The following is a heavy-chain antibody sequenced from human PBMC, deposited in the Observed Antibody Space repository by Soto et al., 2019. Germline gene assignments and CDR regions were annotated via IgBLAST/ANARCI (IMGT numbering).Heavy chain of an antibody. CDR3: ARENSATYYYDSSGYYYFDY. CDR2: ISSSSSYI. J-gene: IGHJ4*02. V-gene: IGHV3-21*01. CDR1: GFTFSSYS. D-gene: IGHD3-22*01. Sequence: GGSLRLSCEASGFTFSSYSMNWVRQAPGKGLEWVSSISSSSSYIYYADSVKGRFTISRDNAKNSLYLQMNSLRAEDTAVYYCARENSATYYYDSSGYYYFDYWGQGTLVTVSS.